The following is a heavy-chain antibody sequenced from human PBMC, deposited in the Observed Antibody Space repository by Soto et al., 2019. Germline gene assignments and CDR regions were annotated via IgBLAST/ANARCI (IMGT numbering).Heavy chain of an antibody. CDR3: ARQALTVPGNVFDFDY. Sequence: LQLQESGPGLVKPSESLSLTCTVSGGSIRSSTDYWGWIRQPPGKGLEWIGTTYYSGSTYYNSSLKSRVTISVDTSKNQFSLILSSVTAADTAVYYCARQALTVPGNVFDFDYWGQGTLVTVSS. J-gene: IGHJ4*02. D-gene: IGHD6-19*01. V-gene: IGHV4-39*01. CDR1: GGSIRSSTDY. CDR2: TYYSGST.